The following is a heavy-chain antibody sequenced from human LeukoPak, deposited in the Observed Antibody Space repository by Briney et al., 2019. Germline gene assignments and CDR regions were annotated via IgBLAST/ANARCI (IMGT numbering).Heavy chain of an antibody. J-gene: IGHJ4*02. Sequence: PGGSLRLSCAASGFNFNYYWMSWVRQAPGKGLEWVANIKQDGGDENYVDSVKGRFTISRDNAKNSLYLQMNNLRVEDTAVYYCASGNYDSSWGSYRYTEFGYWGQGTLVTVSS. V-gene: IGHV3-7*01. CDR2: IKQDGGDE. CDR3: ASGNYDSSWGSYRYTEFGY. CDR1: GFNFNYYW. D-gene: IGHD3-16*02.